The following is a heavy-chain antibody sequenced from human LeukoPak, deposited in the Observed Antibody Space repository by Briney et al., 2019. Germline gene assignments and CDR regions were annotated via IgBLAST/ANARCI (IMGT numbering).Heavy chain of an antibody. Sequence: GSLRLSCAASGFTVSSNYMSWVRQAPGKGLELIGHIHDTGSTFYNPSLRGRVTISLDTSNNQFSLKLTSMTAADTAVYYCARFSSGCSTSSCYLTYWGQGTLVTVS. V-gene: IGHV4-59*02. J-gene: IGHJ4*02. CDR3: ARFSSGCSTSSCYLTY. CDR1: GFTVSSNY. CDR2: IHDTGST. D-gene: IGHD2-2*01.